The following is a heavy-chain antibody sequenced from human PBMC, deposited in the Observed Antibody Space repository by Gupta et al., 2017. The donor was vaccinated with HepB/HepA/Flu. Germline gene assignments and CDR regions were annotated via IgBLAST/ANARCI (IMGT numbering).Heavy chain of an antibody. CDR2: IAYDGRNK. D-gene: IGHD3-9*01. CDR1: GFTFSTYG. Sequence: QVQLVESGGGVVQPGGSLRLSCAASGFTFSTYGMHWVRQVPGKGLEWLTVIAYDGRNKYYTDSVKGRFTVSRDNSENTLYLQMNSLRAEDTALYYCARDPRQPPYNNHWFFFDSWGQGTLVTVSS. V-gene: IGHV3-30*03. J-gene: IGHJ4*02. CDR3: ARDPRQPPYNNHWFFFDS.